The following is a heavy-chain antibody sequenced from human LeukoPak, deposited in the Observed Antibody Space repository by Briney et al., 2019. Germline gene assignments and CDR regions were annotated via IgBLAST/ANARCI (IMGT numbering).Heavy chain of an antibody. D-gene: IGHD3-22*01. CDR3: ARVGDYYDSSPDY. CDR1: GDSMRSSNW. CDR2: IYHSGST. J-gene: IGHJ4*02. V-gene: IGHV4-4*02. Sequence: SDTLSLTCAVCGDSMRSSNWWSWVRQPPGKGLEWIGEIYHSGSTNYNPSLKSRVTISVDKYKNQFSLKLSSVTAADTAVYYCARVGDYYDSSPDYWGQGTLVTVSS.